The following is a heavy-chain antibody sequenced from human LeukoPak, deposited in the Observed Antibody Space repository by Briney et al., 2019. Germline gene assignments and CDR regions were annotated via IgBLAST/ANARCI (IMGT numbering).Heavy chain of an antibody. D-gene: IGHD3-10*01. CDR1: GFTFSSYS. V-gene: IGHV3-21*01. CDR2: ISSSSSYI. J-gene: IGHJ4*02. CDR3: ARDEGGEYYYGSGSYNY. Sequence: GGPLRLSCAASGFTFSSYSMNWVRQAPGEGLEWVSSISSSSSYIYYADSVKGRFTISRDNAKNSLYLQMNSLRAEDTAVYYCARDEGGEYYYGSGSYNYWGQGTLVTVSS.